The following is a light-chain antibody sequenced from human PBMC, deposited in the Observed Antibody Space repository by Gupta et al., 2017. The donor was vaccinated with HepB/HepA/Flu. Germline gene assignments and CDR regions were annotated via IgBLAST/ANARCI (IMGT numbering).Light chain of an antibody. CDR3: CSYTGRDTLL. CDR2: EVT. Sequence: QSALTQPASVSGSPGPSITISCTGTSSDVGSYNQVSWYQQHPGKAPKLLIYEVTKWPSGISNRFSGSKSGNTASLTISGLQAEDEADYYCCSYTGRDTLLFGGGTKLTVL. CDR1: SSDVGSYNQ. J-gene: IGLJ2*01. V-gene: IGLV2-23*01.